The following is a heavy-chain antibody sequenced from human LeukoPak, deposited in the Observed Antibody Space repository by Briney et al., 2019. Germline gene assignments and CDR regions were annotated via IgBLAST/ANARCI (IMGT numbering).Heavy chain of an antibody. J-gene: IGHJ4*02. CDR1: RFTFSSYW. Sequence: GGSLRLSCAASRFTFSSYWMSWVRQAPGKGLEWVAKINQDGSEKYYVDSVKGRFTISRDNAKNSLYLQMNSLRAEDTAVYYCAREVVREYYFDYWGQGTLVTVSS. V-gene: IGHV3-7*01. D-gene: IGHD3-10*01. CDR2: INQDGSEK. CDR3: AREVVREYYFDY.